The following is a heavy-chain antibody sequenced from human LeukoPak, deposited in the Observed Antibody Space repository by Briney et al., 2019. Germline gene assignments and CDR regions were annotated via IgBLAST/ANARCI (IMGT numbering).Heavy chain of an antibody. Sequence: TSVKVSCKASGVSFTSSATQWVRQARGQRLEWIGWIVVGSGNTNYAQKFQERVTITRDMSTSTAYMELSSLRSEDTAVYYCAAGWVCSGGSCYYYFDYWGQGTLVTVSS. CDR2: IVVGSGNT. J-gene: IGHJ4*02. D-gene: IGHD2-15*01. CDR1: GVSFTSSA. V-gene: IGHV1-58*02. CDR3: AAGWVCSGGSCYYYFDY.